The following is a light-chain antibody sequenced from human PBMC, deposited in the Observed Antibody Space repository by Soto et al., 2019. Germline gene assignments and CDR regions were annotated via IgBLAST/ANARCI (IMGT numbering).Light chain of an antibody. CDR1: QSVGSD. J-gene: IGKJ1*01. V-gene: IGKV3-15*01. Sequence: EIVMTQSPATLSVSPGDTATLSCRASQSVGSDLAWYQQKPGQAPRLLIHAASTRATGIPARFSGSGSGTEFTLTISSLQSEDFAVYYCQHYHNWPPWTFGQGTKLEMK. CDR3: QHYHNWPPWT. CDR2: AAS.